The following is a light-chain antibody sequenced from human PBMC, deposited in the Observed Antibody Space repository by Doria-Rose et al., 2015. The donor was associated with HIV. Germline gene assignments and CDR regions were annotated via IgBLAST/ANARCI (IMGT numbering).Light chain of an antibody. V-gene: IGKV1-39*01. CDR2: AAS. J-gene: IGKJ2*02. Sequence: WYQQKPGKAPKLLIDAASSLQSGVPSRFRGSGSGTDFTLTISSLQPEDFAAYYCQQRCCTPSTFGQGTKVEIK. CDR3: QQRCCTPST.